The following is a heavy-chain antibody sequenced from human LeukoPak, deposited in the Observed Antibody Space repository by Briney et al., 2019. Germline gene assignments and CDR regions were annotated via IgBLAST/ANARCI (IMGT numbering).Heavy chain of an antibody. Sequence: GASVKVSCKASGYIFTGYYMHWVRQAPGKGGEWMGWINPNSGDTNYAQKFQGRVTMTRDTSISTAYMELSRLRSDDTAVYYCARVRYRLAETYIDYWGQGTLVTVSS. J-gene: IGHJ4*02. CDR2: INPNSGDT. V-gene: IGHV1-2*02. CDR3: ARVRYRLAETYIDY. D-gene: IGHD3-16*01. CDR1: GYIFTGYY.